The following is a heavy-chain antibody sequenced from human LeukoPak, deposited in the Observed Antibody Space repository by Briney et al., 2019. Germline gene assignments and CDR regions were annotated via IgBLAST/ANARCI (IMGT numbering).Heavy chain of an antibody. CDR1: GGSISSGSYY. Sequence: PSETLSLTCTVSGGSISSGSYYWSWIRQPAGKGLEWIGRIYTSGSTNYNPSLKSRVTISVDTSKNQFSLKLSSVTAADTAVYYCAREESSFDAFDIWGQGTMVTVSS. D-gene: IGHD6-13*01. CDR3: AREESSFDAFDI. V-gene: IGHV4-61*02. J-gene: IGHJ3*02. CDR2: IYTSGST.